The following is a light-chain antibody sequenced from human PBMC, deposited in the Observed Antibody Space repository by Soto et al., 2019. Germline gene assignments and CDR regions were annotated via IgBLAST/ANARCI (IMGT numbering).Light chain of an antibody. Sequence: DIQMTQSPSTLSASVGDRVTITCRASQSINNWLAWYQQKPGKAPKLLIYDGFSLENGVPLRFSGSGFGTEFTLTISSLQPDDSATYYCQQYKRYSLTFGGGTKVESK. V-gene: IGKV1-5*01. J-gene: IGKJ4*01. CDR2: DGF. CDR1: QSINNW. CDR3: QQYKRYSLT.